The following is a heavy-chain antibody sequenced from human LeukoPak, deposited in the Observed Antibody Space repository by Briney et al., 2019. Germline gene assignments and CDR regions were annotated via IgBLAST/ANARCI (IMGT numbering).Heavy chain of an antibody. CDR2: ILPGDSET. CDR1: GFTFSSYA. J-gene: IGHJ4*02. V-gene: IGHV5-51*01. Sequence: PGGSLRLSCAASGFTFSSYAMHWVRQAPGKGLEWVGIILPGDSETRYNSSFQGQVTISVDRSISTAYLEWSSLKTSDTAIYYCARHRGQQVFDFWGQGTLVTVSS. CDR3: ARHRGQQVFDF. D-gene: IGHD6-13*01.